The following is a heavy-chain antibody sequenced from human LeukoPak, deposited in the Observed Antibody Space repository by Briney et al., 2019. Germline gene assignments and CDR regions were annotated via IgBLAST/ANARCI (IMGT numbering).Heavy chain of an antibody. CDR3: ARVGGTNYYYYGMDV. Sequence: SETLSLTCTVSGGSISSYYWSWIRQPPGKGLEWIGYIYDSGSTNYNPSLKSRVTISVDTSKKQFSLKLSSVTAADTAVYYCARVGGTNYYYYGMDVWGQGTTVTVSS. V-gene: IGHV4-59*01. CDR1: GGSISSYY. CDR2: IYDSGST. D-gene: IGHD1-26*01. J-gene: IGHJ6*02.